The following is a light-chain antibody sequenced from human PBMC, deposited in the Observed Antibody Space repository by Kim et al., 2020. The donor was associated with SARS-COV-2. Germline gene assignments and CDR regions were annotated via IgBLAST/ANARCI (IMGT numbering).Light chain of an antibody. CDR3: QVWDSSSDHPGA. J-gene: IGLJ2*01. V-gene: IGLV3-21*04. CDR2: YDS. Sequence: PGKTARITCGGNNIGSKSVHWYQQKPGQAPVLVIYYDSDRPSGIPERFSGSNSGNTATLTISRVEAGDEADYYCQVWDSSSDHPGAFGGGTQLTVL. CDR1: NIGSKS.